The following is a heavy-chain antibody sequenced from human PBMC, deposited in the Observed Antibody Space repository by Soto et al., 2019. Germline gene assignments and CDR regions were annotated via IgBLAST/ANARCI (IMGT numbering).Heavy chain of an antibody. CDR3: ARERAFGESSPGYYYYGMDV. D-gene: IGHD3-10*01. J-gene: IGHJ6*02. CDR2: IYHSGST. V-gene: IGHV4-4*02. CDR1: GGSISSSNW. Sequence: QVQLQESGPGLVKPSGTLSLTCAVSGGSISSSNWWNWVRQPPGKGLEWIGEIYHSGSTNYNPSLKSRVTISVDKSKNQFSLKLSSVTAADTAVYYCARERAFGESSPGYYYYGMDVWGQGTTVTVSS.